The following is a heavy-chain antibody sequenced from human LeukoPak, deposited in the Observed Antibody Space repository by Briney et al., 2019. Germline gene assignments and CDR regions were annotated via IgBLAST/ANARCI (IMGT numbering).Heavy chain of an antibody. D-gene: IGHD3-22*01. Sequence: GGSLRLSCAASGFTFSSYWLHWVRQAPGKGLVWVSRINSDGSSTSYADSVKGRFTISRDNAKNTLYLQMNSLRAEDTAVYYCAREGSYYYYDSSGYYSGLFDYWGQGTLVTVSS. CDR1: GFTFSSYW. CDR2: INSDGSST. CDR3: AREGSYYYYDSSGYYSGLFDY. V-gene: IGHV3-74*01. J-gene: IGHJ4*02.